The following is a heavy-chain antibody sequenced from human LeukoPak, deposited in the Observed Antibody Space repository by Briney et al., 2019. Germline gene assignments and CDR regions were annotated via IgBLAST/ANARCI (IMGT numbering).Heavy chain of an antibody. CDR2: IRSKAYGGTT. Sequence: TGGSLRLSCTTSGFTFGDYVMSWVRQAPGKGLEWVGFIRSKAYGGTTEYAASVKGRFTISRDDSKSIAYLQMNSLKTEDTAVYYCTRDRRKGAPNNDYWGQGTPVTVSS. J-gene: IGHJ4*02. CDR1: GFTFGDYV. CDR3: TRDRRKGAPNNDY. V-gene: IGHV3-49*04.